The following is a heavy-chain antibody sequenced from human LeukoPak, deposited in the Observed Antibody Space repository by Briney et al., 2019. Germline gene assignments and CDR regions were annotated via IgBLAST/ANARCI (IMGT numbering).Heavy chain of an antibody. V-gene: IGHV4-31*03. D-gene: IGHD3-22*01. Sequence: SETLSLTCTVSGGSISSGGYYWSWIRQHPGKGLAWIGYIYYSGSTYYNPSLKSRVTISVDTSKNQFSLKLSSVTAADTAVYYCARDHQYYDSSGYYTGAFDIWGQGTMVTVSS. CDR1: GGSISSGGYY. J-gene: IGHJ3*02. CDR2: IYYSGST. CDR3: ARDHQYYDSSGYYTGAFDI.